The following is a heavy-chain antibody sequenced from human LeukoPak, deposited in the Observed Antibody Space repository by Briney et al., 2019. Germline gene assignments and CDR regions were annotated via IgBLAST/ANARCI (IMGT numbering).Heavy chain of an antibody. CDR2: IYYSVST. Sequence: PSETLSLTCTVSGGSISSGGYYWIWIRQHPGKGLEWIGYIYYSVSTYYNPSLKSRVTISVDTSKNQFSLKLSSVTAADTAVYYCARAQYYYGSSGYYPYYFDYWGQGTLVTVSS. CDR3: ARAQYYYGSSGYYPYYFDY. D-gene: IGHD3-22*01. V-gene: IGHV4-31*03. CDR1: GGSISSGGYY. J-gene: IGHJ4*02.